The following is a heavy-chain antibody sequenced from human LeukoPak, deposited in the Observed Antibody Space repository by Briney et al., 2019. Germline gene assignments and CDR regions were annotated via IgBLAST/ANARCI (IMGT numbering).Heavy chain of an antibody. CDR2: MNPNSGNT. V-gene: IGHV1-8*01. CDR3: ARGRPLYNWFDP. CDR1: GYTFTSYD. Sequence: ASVTVSCKASGYTFTSYDINWVRQGPGQGLECMGWMNPNSGNTGYAQKFQGRVTMTRNTSISTAYMELSSLRSEDTAVYYCARGRPLYNWFDPWGQGTLVTVSS. J-gene: IGHJ5*02.